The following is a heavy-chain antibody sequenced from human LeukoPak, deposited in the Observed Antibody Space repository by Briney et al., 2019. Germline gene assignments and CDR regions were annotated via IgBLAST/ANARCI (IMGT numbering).Heavy chain of an antibody. D-gene: IGHD1-26*01. CDR1: VGPISRYY. CDR3: GRDQSSWFDP. J-gene: IGHJ5*01. Sequence: PSVTLSLTCTVSVGPISRYYWRWIREPPGKGLGWTGYYYYSGSYNANPSIKRRVTITEDTTKKQFSQMQSSGTDGDTAVYYVGRDQSSWFDPGGQGSLVT. CDR2: YYYSGSY. V-gene: IGHV4-59*13.